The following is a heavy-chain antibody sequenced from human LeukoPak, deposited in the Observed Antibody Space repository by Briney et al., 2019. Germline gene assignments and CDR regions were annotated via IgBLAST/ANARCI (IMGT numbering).Heavy chain of an antibody. CDR1: GFTFSSYW. J-gene: IGHJ4*02. D-gene: IGHD6-13*01. V-gene: IGHV3-7*01. Sequence: PGGSLRLSCAPSGFTFSSYWMSWVRQAPGKGLKWVANIKQDGSEKYYVDSVKGRFTISRDNAKNSLYLQMNSLRAEDTAVYYCARGRSVAAGTTTISPFDYWGQGTLVTVSS. CDR2: IKQDGSEK. CDR3: ARGRSVAAGTTTISPFDY.